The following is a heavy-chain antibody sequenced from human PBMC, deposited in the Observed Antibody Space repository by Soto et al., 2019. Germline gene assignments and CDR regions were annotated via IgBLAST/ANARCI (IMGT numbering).Heavy chain of an antibody. CDR1: GGTFSSYT. CDR2: IIPILGIA. V-gene: IGHV1-69*02. J-gene: IGHJ4*02. D-gene: IGHD2-2*02. CDR3: AMEYCSSTSCYREY. Sequence: QVQLVQSGAEVKKPGSSVKVSCKASGGTFSSYTISWVRQAPGQGLEWMGRIIPILGIANYAQKFQGRVTITADKCTSTAYMALSSLRSEDKAVYYCAMEYCSSTSCYREYWGQGTLVTVSS.